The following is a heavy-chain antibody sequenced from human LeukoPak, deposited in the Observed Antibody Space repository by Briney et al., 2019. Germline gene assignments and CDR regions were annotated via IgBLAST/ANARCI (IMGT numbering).Heavy chain of an antibody. V-gene: IGHV3-53*01. J-gene: IGHJ4*02. CDR3: ARDPEGDCSSTSCYEDSDY. CDR1: GFTVGSNY. Sequence: GGSLRLSCAASGFTVGSNYMSWVRQAPGKGLEWVSVIYSGGSTYYAGSVKGRFTISRDNSKNTLYLQMNSLRAEDTAVYYCARDPEGDCSSTSCYEDSDYWGQGTLVTVSS. CDR2: IYSGGST. D-gene: IGHD2-2*01.